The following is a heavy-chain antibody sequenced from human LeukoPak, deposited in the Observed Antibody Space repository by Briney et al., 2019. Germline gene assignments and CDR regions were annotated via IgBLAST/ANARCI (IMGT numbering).Heavy chain of an antibody. CDR1: GYTFTSYD. J-gene: IGHJ4*02. V-gene: IGHV1-8*03. D-gene: IGHD3-10*01. CDR3: TTGPSSVRGVNPFDY. CDR2: MNPNSGNT. Sequence: ASVKVSCKASGYTFTSYDINWVRQATGQGLEWMGWMNPNSGNTGYAQKFQGRVTITRNTSISTAYMELSSLKTEDTAVYYCTTGPSSVRGVNPFDYWGQGTLVTVSS.